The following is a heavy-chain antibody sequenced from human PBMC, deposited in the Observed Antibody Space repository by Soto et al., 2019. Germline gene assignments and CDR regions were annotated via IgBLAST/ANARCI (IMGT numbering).Heavy chain of an antibody. V-gene: IGHV3-23*01. CDR3: AKDPPWTVGPLAMDV. CDR2: FSGSGGNI. J-gene: IGHJ6*02. CDR1: GFSFASFA. Sequence: GGSLRLSCTTSGFSFASFALTWARQAPGKGLEWVSTFSGSGGNIYYAESVKGRLTISRDDSKNTLYLHTNSLRVEDTAVYYCAKDPPWTVGPLAMDVWGQGTTVTVSS. D-gene: IGHD3-3*01.